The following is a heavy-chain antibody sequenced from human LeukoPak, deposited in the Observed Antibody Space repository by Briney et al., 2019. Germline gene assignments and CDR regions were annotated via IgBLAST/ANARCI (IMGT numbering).Heavy chain of an antibody. Sequence: SETLSLTCTVSGGSISSSTYYWGWLRQPPGKGLEWIGTIYYSGSTYYNASLKSRVTIFVDTSRNQFSLKLSSVTAADTAVYYCARAYCSSGSCAKLGYFDYWGQGTLVTVSS. CDR1: GGSISSSTYY. CDR2: IYYSGST. V-gene: IGHV4-39*01. CDR3: ARAYCSSGSCAKLGYFDY. D-gene: IGHD2-15*01. J-gene: IGHJ4*02.